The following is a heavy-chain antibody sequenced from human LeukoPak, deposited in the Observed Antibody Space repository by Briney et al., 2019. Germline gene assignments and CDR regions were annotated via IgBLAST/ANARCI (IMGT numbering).Heavy chain of an antibody. D-gene: IGHD6-19*01. Sequence: SETLSLTCTVSGGSISSDYWTWIRQPPGKRLEWIGYISYSGSTNYNPSLKSRVTISADTSKNQFSLKLSSVTAADTAVYYCASLEEQWLVRGVVDYWGQGTLVTVSS. CDR3: ASLEEQWLVRGVVDY. J-gene: IGHJ4*02. V-gene: IGHV4-59*08. CDR1: GGSISSDY. CDR2: ISYSGST.